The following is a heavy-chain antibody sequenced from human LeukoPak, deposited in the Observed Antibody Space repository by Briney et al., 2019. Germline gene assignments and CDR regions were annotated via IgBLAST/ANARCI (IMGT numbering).Heavy chain of an antibody. D-gene: IGHD4-23*01. V-gene: IGHV3-7*04. CDR2: IKEDGSRK. CDR1: GFTFSSFW. Sequence: GGSLRLSCAASGFTFSSFWMSWVRQTPGKGLEWVANIKEDGSRKHYTGSVRGRFTISRDKDKNSLYLEMNSLRAEDTAVYYCARADYGGNLFFDYWGQGALVTVSS. CDR3: ARADYGGNLFFDY. J-gene: IGHJ4*02.